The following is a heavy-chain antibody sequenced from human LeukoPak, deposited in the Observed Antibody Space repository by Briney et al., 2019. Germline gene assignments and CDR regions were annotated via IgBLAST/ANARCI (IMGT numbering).Heavy chain of an antibody. Sequence: GGSLRLSCAASGFTFSSYGMHWVRQAPGKGLEWVAFIRYDGSNKYYADSVKGRFTISRDNSKNTLYLQMNSLRAEDTAVYYCAKVTSSDYGDYAIDYWGQGTLVTVSS. D-gene: IGHD4-17*01. V-gene: IGHV3-30*02. CDR2: IRYDGSNK. J-gene: IGHJ4*02. CDR3: AKVTSSDYGDYAIDY. CDR1: GFTFSSYG.